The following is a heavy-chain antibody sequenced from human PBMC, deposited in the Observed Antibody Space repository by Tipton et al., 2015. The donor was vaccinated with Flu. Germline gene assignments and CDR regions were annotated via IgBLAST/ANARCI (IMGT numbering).Heavy chain of an antibody. J-gene: IGHJ2*01. V-gene: IGHV5-51*01. CDR1: GYTFTNYW. CDR3: ASHAGSGGTNAICSYWYFSL. Sequence: VQLVQSGAEVQKPGESLNISCKASGYTFTNYWIGWVRQMPGKGLEWMGTIYPADSDTRYSPSFQGQVTIPADKSVSTAYLQWSRLKASDTATYYCASHAGSGGTNAICSYWYFSLWGRGTLVTVSS. D-gene: IGHD2-8*01. CDR2: IYPADSDT.